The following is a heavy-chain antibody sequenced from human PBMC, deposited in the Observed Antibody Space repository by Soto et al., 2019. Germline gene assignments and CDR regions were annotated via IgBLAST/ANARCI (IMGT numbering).Heavy chain of an antibody. CDR3: ARDRQPDGIWMFAY. CDR2: IFSGGGGT. D-gene: IGHD3-10*02. V-gene: IGHV3-23*01. CDR1: GFTISAYT. J-gene: IGHJ4*02. Sequence: PGGSLRLSCSASGFTISAYTMGWVRLSTGKGLEWVSTIFSGGGGTQFADSVTGRFSISRDNSRNQMYLQMNSLRVDDTALYYCARDRQPDGIWMFAYWGRGVLVTVSS.